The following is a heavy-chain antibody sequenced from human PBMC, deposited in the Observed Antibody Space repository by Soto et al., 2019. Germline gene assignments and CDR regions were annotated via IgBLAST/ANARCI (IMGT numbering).Heavy chain of an antibody. D-gene: IGHD1-26*01. V-gene: IGHV3-72*01. Sequence: EVQLVESGGGLVQPGGSLRLSCAASGFTFSDHYMDWVRQAPGKGLEWVARSRNRVNSHTTEYAASVKGRFTISRDESKSSLLLQMNSLKIEDTAVYYCTRGLLGGAPSYTFHGMDVWGQGTTVTVSS. J-gene: IGHJ6*01. CDR2: SRNRVNSHTT. CDR3: TRGLLGGAPSYTFHGMDV. CDR1: GFTFSDHY.